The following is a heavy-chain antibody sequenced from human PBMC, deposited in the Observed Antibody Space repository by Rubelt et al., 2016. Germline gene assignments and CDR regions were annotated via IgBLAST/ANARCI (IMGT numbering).Heavy chain of an antibody. CDR3: ARGDYYESSGYFADAFDI. CDR2: FSSDGKRK. V-gene: IGHV3-30*04. J-gene: IGHJ3*02. D-gene: IGHD3-22*01. CDR1: GFTFSSYA. Sequence: QVQLVESGGGVVQPGRSLRLSCAASGFTFSSYAMHWVRQAPGKGLEWVAVFSSDGKRKFYADSLKGRFTISRDNAKNSLYLQMNSLRAEDTAVYYCARGDYYESSGYFADAFDIWGQGTMVTVSS.